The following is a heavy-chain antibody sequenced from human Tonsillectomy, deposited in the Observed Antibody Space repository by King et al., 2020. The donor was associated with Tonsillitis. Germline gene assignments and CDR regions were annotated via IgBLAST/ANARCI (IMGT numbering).Heavy chain of an antibody. D-gene: IGHD3-3*01. CDR1: GFTFSSYS. J-gene: IGHJ5*02. V-gene: IGHV3-21*01. CDR3: AREDVNYDFWSGSPNLYNWFEP. Sequence: EQLVQSGGGLVKPGGSLRLSCAASGFTFSSYSMNWVRQAPGKGLEWVSSISSSSSYIYYADSVKGRFTISRDNAKNSLYLQMNSLRAEDTAVYYCAREDVNYDFWSGSPNLYNWFEPWGQGTLVTVSS. CDR2: ISSSSSYI.